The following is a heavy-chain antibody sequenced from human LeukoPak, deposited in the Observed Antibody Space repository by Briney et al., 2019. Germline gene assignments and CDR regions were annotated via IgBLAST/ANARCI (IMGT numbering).Heavy chain of an antibody. J-gene: IGHJ3*02. CDR1: GGSISSYY. V-gene: IGHV4-59*01. Sequence: SETLSLTCTVSGGSISSYYWRWIRQPPGKGLEWIGYIYYSGSTNYNPSLKSRVTISVDTSKNQFSLKLSSETAADMAVYYCARDALGNAFDIWGQGTMVTVSS. CDR2: IYYSGST. D-gene: IGHD1-14*01. CDR3: ARDALGNAFDI.